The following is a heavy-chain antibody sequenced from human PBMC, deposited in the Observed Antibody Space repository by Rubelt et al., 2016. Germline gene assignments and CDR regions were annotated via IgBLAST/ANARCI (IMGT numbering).Heavy chain of an antibody. Sequence: GSGGGLVQPGGSLRLSCAASGFTVSSNYMSWVRQAPGKGLEWVSVIYSGGSTYYADSVKGRFTISRDNSKNTLYLQMNSLRAEDTAVYYCARERWTSDYYYYMDVWGKGTTVTVSS. CDR2: IYSGGST. V-gene: IGHV3-66*01. CDR1: GFTVSSNY. CDR3: ARERWTSDYYYYMDV. J-gene: IGHJ6*03. D-gene: IGHD2-15*01.